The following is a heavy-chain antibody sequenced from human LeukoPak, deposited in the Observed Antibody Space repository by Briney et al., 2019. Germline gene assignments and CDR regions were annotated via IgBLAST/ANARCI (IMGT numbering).Heavy chain of an antibody. D-gene: IGHD2-2*01. V-gene: IGHV3-15*01. CDR3: TTVGCRSTSCYADS. J-gene: IGHJ4*02. Sequence: GGSLSLSCAASGFTFSNAWMTWVRQAPGKGLEWVGHIKSKTDGGTTDYAAPVKGRFTISRDDSKSTLYLQMNSLKTEDTAVYYCTTVGCRSTSCYADSWGQGTRVTVSS. CDR2: IKSKTDGGTT. CDR1: GFTFSNAW.